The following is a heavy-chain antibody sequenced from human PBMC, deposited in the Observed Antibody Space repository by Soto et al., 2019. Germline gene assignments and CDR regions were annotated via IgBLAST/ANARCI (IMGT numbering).Heavy chain of an antibody. CDR2: IHTSGTF. D-gene: IGHD5-12*01. J-gene: IGHJ6*02. CDR1: GGSISGSY. Sequence: ASETLSLTCTVSGGSISGSYWSWVRQPAGKRLEWIGRIHTSGTFNYNPSLKSRVAMSVDTSKNQFSLKLSSVTAADTAVYFCARDNIVSKGYGMDVWGQGTTVTVPS. CDR3: ARDNIVSKGYGMDV. V-gene: IGHV4-4*07.